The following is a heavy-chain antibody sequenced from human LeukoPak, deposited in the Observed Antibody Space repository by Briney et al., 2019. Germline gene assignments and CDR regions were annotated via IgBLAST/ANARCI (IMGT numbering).Heavy chain of an antibody. V-gene: IGHV3-30*04. Sequence: GGSLRLSCAASGFTFSSYAMHWVRQAPGKGLEWVAVISYDGSNKYYADSVKGRFTISRDNSKNTLYLQINSLRAEDTAVYYCATRTSHTSSWYVYLFWDYWGQGALVTVSS. CDR1: GFTFSSYA. D-gene: IGHD6-13*01. CDR2: ISYDGSNK. CDR3: ATRTSHTSSWYVYLFWDY. J-gene: IGHJ4*02.